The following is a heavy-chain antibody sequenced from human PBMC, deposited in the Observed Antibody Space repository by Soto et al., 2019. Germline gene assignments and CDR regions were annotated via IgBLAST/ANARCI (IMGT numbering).Heavy chain of an antibody. V-gene: IGHV3-48*02. D-gene: IGHD2-15*01. J-gene: IGHJ3*02. CDR1: GFTFSSYS. Sequence: EVQLVESGGGLVQPGGSLRLSCAASGFTFSSYSMNWVRQAPGKGLEWVSYISSSRSTIYYADSVKGRFIISRDNAKNSLYLQMNSLRDEDTAVYYCARGGSGGRSAFDIWGQGTMVTVSS. CDR2: ISSSRSTI. CDR3: ARGGSGGRSAFDI.